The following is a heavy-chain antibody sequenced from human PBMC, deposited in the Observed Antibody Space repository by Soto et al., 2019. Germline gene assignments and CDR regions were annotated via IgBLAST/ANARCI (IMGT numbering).Heavy chain of an antibody. D-gene: IGHD6-13*01. Sequence: PGGSLRLSCAASGFTFSSYSMNWVRQAPGKGLEWVSDISSSSNTIYYADSVKGRFTISRDNAKKSLYLQMNSLRAEDTAVYYCARGVWHTASYPSFDYWGQGALVTVSS. CDR3: ARGVWHTASYPSFDY. J-gene: IGHJ4*02. CDR1: GFTFSSYS. V-gene: IGHV3-48*01. CDR2: ISSSSNTI.